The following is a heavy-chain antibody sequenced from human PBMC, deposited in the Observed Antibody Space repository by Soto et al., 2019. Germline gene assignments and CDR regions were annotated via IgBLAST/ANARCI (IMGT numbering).Heavy chain of an antibody. CDR3: ARGHNGWYGXLDY. J-gene: IGHJ4*02. Sequence: GGSLRLSCAASGFAFDSYDMHWVRQVPGKGLEWVSAIGTTGDPYYPGSVRGRFTISRENAKSFLYLQVNNVKVGDTAVYYCARGHNGWYGXLDYWGQGTLVTVSS. D-gene: IGHD6-19*01. V-gene: IGHV3-13*05. CDR1: GFAFDSYD. CDR2: IGTTGDP.